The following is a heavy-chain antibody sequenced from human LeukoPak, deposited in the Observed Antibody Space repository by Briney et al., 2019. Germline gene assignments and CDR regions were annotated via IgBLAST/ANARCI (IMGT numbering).Heavy chain of an antibody. J-gene: IGHJ3*01. V-gene: IGHV1-24*01. CDR3: ATDPPSDAYDSSGYYH. CDR2: FDPEDGET. D-gene: IGHD3-22*01. Sequence: ASVKVSCKVSGYTLTELSMHWVRQAPGKGLEWMGGFDPEDGETIYAQKFQGRVTMTEDTSTDTAYMELSSLRSEDTAVYYCATDPPSDAYDSSGYYHWGQGTMVTVSS. CDR1: GYTLTELS.